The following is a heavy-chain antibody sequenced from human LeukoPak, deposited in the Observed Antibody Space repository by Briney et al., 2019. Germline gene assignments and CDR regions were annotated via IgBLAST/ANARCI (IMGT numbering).Heavy chain of an antibody. CDR3: ARAGSLRYDFWSGYPSGY. CDR1: GYTFTSYG. D-gene: IGHD3-3*01. V-gene: IGHV1-18*01. Sequence: ASVKVSCKASGYTFTSYGISWVRQAPGQGLEWMGWISAYNGNTNYAQKLQGRVTMTTDTSTSTAYMELRSLRSGDTAVYYCARAGSLRYDFWSGYPSGYWGQGTLVTVSS. J-gene: IGHJ4*02. CDR2: ISAYNGNT.